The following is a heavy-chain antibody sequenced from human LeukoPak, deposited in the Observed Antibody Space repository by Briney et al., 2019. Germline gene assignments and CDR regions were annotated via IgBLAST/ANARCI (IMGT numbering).Heavy chain of an antibody. V-gene: IGHV3-21*01. CDR1: GFTFSRYS. Sequence: PGGSLRLSCAASGFTFSRYSMNWVRQAPGKGLEWVSSISNTGSYISYAEFVKGRFSISRDNAKSALYLQMNSLRAEDTAVYYCARDAAYDFRNPYRYFQHWGQGTLVTVSS. J-gene: IGHJ1*01. CDR3: ARDAAYDFRNPYRYFQH. D-gene: IGHD3-3*01. CDR2: ISNTGSYI.